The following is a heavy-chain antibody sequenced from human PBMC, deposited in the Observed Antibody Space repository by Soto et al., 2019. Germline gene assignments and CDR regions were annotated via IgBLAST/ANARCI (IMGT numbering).Heavy chain of an antibody. CDR3: ARVRDSFGLDV. D-gene: IGHD2-15*01. J-gene: IGHJ6*02. Sequence: SETLSLTCRLSGGSITGAYYWNWIRQHPGKGLEWIGSIHYRGSTYYNPSLKTRITISLDRSNNQFSLNLSSVTAADTAVYYCARVRDSFGLDVWGQGTTVTV. V-gene: IGHV4-31*02. CDR2: IHYRGST. CDR1: GGSITGAYY.